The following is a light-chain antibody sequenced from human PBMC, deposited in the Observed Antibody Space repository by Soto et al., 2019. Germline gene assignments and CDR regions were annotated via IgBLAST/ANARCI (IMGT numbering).Light chain of an antibody. CDR1: QSVSSN. V-gene: IGKV3-15*01. J-gene: IGKJ1*01. CDR3: QQWIRWT. CDR2: GAS. Sequence: EIVMTQSPATLSVSPGERATLSCRASQSVSSNLAWYQQKPGQAPRLLIYGASTRATGIPARFSGSGSETEFTLTISSLQSEDFAIYHCQQWIRWTFGQGTRLELK.